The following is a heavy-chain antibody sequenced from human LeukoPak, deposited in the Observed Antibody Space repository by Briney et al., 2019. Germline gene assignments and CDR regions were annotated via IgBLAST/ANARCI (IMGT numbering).Heavy chain of an antibody. V-gene: IGHV1-46*01. D-gene: IGHD3-16*01. CDR3: ARESPHTFYFDY. CDR1: GYSFTTYH. CDR2: IKDSGTT. Sequence: ASVKVSCKASGYSFTTYHIHWVRQAPGQGLEWMEIIKDSGTTIYPQKFQGRVTMTRDTSTSTVYMEVSSLRSEDTAVYYCARESPHTFYFDYWGKGTLVTVS. J-gene: IGHJ4*02.